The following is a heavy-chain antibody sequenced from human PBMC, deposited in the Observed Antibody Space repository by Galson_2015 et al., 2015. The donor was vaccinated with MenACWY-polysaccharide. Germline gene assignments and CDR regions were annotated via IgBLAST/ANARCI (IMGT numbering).Heavy chain of an antibody. Sequence: CAISGDSVSSNSVGWYWIRQSPSRGLEWLGRTYYRSKWYYDYAVSVRSRITLNPDTSKNQFSLQLNSVTPEDTAVYYCARNFRGYFDLWGRGTLVTVSS. CDR2: TYYRSKWYY. CDR3: ARNFRGYFDL. V-gene: IGHV6-1*01. J-gene: IGHJ2*01. D-gene: IGHD1-14*01. CDR1: GDSVSSNSVG.